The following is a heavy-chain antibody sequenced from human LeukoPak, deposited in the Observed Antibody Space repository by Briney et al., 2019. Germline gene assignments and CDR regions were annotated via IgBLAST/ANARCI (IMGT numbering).Heavy chain of an antibody. Sequence: PGGSLRLSCAASGFTFSSYSMNWVRQAPGKGLEWVSYISNSSTIYYADSVKGRFTISRDNAKNSLYLQMNSLRAEDTAVYYCARVSGSYSAVDYWAREPWSPSPQ. V-gene: IGHV3-48*04. J-gene: IGHJ4*02. D-gene: IGHD1-26*01. CDR2: ISNSSTI. CDR3: ARVSGSYSAVDY. CDR1: GFTFSSYS.